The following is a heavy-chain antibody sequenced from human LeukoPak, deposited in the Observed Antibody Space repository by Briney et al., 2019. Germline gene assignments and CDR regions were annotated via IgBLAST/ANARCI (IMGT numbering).Heavy chain of an antibody. V-gene: IGHV3-23*01. CDR3: ANPSITMIVVARNWFDP. Sequence: GGSLRLSCAASGFTFSSYGMSWVRQAPGKGLEWVSSISSGGDNTYYADSVKGRFTISRDNSKNTLFLQMNSLRAEDTAVYYCANPSITMIVVARNWFDPWGQGTLVTVSS. J-gene: IGHJ5*02. CDR1: GFTFSSYG. CDR2: ISSGGDNT. D-gene: IGHD3-22*01.